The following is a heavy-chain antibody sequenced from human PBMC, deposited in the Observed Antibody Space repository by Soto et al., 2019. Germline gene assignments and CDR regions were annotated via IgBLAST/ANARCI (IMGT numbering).Heavy chain of an antibody. Sequence: QVQLVESGGGVVQPGRSLRLSCAASGFTFSSYGMHWVRQAPGKGLEWVAVISYDGSNKYYADSVKGRFTISRDNSKNTLYLQMNSLRAEDTAVYYCAKDGYSSRRMDWYFDLWGRGTLVTVSS. CDR2: ISYDGSNK. V-gene: IGHV3-30*18. CDR1: GFTFSSYG. J-gene: IGHJ2*01. CDR3: AKDGYSSRRMDWYFDL. D-gene: IGHD5-12*01.